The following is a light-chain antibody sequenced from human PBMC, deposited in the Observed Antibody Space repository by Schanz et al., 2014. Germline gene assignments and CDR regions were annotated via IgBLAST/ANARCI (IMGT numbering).Light chain of an antibody. CDR2: GGS. CDR1: QSVSSSY. V-gene: IGKV3D-20*02. Sequence: EIVLTQSPGTLSLSPGERATLSCRASQSVSSSYLAWYQQKPGQAPRLLIYGGSSRATGIPDRFSGSGSGTDFTLTISSLEPEDFALYYCQQRSNWPLTFGGGTKVEIK. J-gene: IGKJ4*01. CDR3: QQRSNWPLT.